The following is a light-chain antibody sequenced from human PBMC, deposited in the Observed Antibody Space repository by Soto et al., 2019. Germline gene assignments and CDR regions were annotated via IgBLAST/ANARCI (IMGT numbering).Light chain of an antibody. CDR3: QQSYSTPIT. V-gene: IGKV1-8*01. CDR2: AAS. Sequence: AIRMTQSPSSLSASTGDRVTIACRASQGISSYLAWYQQKPGKAPNLLIYAASTLQSGVPSRFSGSGSGTDFSLTISSLQPEDFATYYCQQSYSTPITFGQGTRLEIK. CDR1: QGISSY. J-gene: IGKJ5*01.